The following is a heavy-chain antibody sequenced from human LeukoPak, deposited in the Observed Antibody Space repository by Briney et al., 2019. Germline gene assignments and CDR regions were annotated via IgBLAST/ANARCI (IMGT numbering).Heavy chain of an antibody. CDR2: ISGSGGTT. CDR1: GFTFSSYW. D-gene: IGHD1/OR15-1a*01. V-gene: IGHV3-23*01. J-gene: IGHJ4*02. Sequence: GGSLRLSCAASGFTFSSYWMSWVRQAPGKGLEWVSGISGSGGTTYYADSVKGRFTISRDNSKITLYLQMNSLRAEDTAVYYCAKVRANRFASFDYWGQGTLVTVSS. CDR3: AKVRANRFASFDY.